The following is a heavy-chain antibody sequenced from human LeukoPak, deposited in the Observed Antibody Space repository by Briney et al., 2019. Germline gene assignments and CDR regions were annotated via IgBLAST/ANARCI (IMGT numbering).Heavy chain of an antibody. J-gene: IGHJ4*02. CDR1: GGSISSSSYY. Sequence: KPSETLSLTCTVSGGSISSSSYYWGWIRQPPGKGLEWIGDINDSGNSKYNPSLKSRVTISVDPSKNQFSLKVITVTAADTAVYYCARGDDGPTHYFDYWGQGTLVTVSS. V-gene: IGHV4-39*07. CDR2: INDSGNS. D-gene: IGHD4/OR15-4a*01. CDR3: ARGDDGPTHYFDY.